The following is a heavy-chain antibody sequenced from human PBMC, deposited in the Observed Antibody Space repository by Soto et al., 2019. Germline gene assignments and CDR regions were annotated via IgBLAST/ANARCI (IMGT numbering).Heavy chain of an antibody. V-gene: IGHV1-69*01. CDR1: GGTFSTYS. CDR2: IIPIFGAA. CDR3: ARDGDRVTARH. D-gene: IGHD7-27*01. Sequence: QVQVVQSGAEVTQPGSSVKVSCKVSGGTFSTYSISWVRQAPGQGLEWVGGIIPIFGAAKHAQKFQGRVTITADDSTSTVYMELSGLRSEDTAVYFCARDGDRVTARHWGQGTLVTVSS. J-gene: IGHJ4*02.